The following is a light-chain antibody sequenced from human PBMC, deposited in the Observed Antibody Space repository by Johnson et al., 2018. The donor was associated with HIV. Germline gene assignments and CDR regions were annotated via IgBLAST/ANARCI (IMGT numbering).Light chain of an antibody. Sequence: QSVLTQPPSVSAAPGQKVTISCSGSSSNIGNNYVSWYQQFPGTAPKLVIYDNNKRPSGIPDRFSASKSGTSATLGITGLQTGDEADYYCGTWDSSLSAGVFGTGTNVTVL. V-gene: IGLV1-51*01. CDR3: GTWDSSLSAGV. CDR1: SSNIGNNY. CDR2: DNN. J-gene: IGLJ1*01.